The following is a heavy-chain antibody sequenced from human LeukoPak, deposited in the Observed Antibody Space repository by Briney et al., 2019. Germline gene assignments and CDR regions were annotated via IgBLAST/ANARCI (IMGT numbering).Heavy chain of an antibody. J-gene: IGHJ4*02. CDR3: AKHDSIYDTIDD. D-gene: IGHD3-22*01. Sequence: PGGSLRLSCAASGFTFSNYGMHWVRQAPGKGLEWVAFIWYDGSNKYYADSVKGRFTISRDNSKNTVYLQMNSLRAEDTAVYYCAKHDSIYDTIDDWGQGTLVTVSS. V-gene: IGHV3-30*02. CDR1: GFTFSNYG. CDR2: IWYDGSNK.